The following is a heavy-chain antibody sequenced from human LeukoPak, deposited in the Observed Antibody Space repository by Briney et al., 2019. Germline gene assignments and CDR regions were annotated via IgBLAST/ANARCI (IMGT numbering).Heavy chain of an antibody. CDR3: ARDWGYGGTEPYFDY. D-gene: IGHD4-23*01. CDR2: IIPIFGTA. V-gene: IGHV1-69*01. Sequence: SVKVSCKASGGTFISYAISWVRQAPGQGLEWMGGIIPIFGTANYAQKFQGRVTITADESTSTAYMELSSLRSEDTAVYYCARDWGYGGTEPYFDYWGQGTLVTVSS. CDR1: GGTFISYA. J-gene: IGHJ4*02.